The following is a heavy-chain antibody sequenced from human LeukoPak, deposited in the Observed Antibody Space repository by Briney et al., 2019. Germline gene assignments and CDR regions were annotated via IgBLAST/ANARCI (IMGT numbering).Heavy chain of an antibody. Sequence: ASVRVSCKASGYTFSGYYMHWVRQAPGQGLEWMGWINPNTGRTNYAQNFQGRVTMTRDTSISTAYMELSRLRSDDTAVYYCARGGVVRGVISINWFDPWGQGTLVTVSS. V-gene: IGHV1-2*02. D-gene: IGHD3-10*01. CDR1: GYTFSGYY. CDR2: INPNTGRT. J-gene: IGHJ5*02. CDR3: ARGGVVRGVISINWFDP.